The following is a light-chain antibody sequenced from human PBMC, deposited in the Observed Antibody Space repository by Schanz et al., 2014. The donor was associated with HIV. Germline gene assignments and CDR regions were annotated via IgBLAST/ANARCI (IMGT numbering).Light chain of an antibody. Sequence: EIVLTQSPGTLSLSPGERATLSCRASQTISNSYLAWYQQKFGQAPRLLIHGTSNRATGIPDRFSGSGSETDFTLTISRLEPEDFAVYYCQYFGNSGGTFGGGTKVEIK. CDR3: QYFGNSGGT. CDR1: QTISNSY. J-gene: IGKJ4*01. CDR2: GTS. V-gene: IGKV3-20*01.